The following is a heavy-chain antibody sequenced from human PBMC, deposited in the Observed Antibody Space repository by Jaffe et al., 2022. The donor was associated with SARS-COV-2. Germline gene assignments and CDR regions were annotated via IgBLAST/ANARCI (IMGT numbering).Heavy chain of an antibody. V-gene: IGHV4-39*01. CDR2: IYYSGST. J-gene: IGHJ4*02. CDR1: GGSISSSSYY. Sequence: QLQLQESGPGLVKPSETLSLTCTVSGGSISSSSYYWGWIRQPPGKGLEWIGSIYYSGSTYYNPSLKSRVTISVDTSKNQFSLKLSSVTAADTAVYYCARHSHSIFGVVTYTYFDYWGQGTLVTVSS. CDR3: ARHSHSIFGVVTYTYFDY. D-gene: IGHD3-3*02.